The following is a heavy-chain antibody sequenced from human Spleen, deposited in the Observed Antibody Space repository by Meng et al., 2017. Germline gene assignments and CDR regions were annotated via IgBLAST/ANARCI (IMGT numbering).Heavy chain of an antibody. Sequence: VQLVKDGAEVKNPGSSVKVSCKASGYIFTDYAMHWVRQAPGQRLEWMGWINAGNDKTKYSQKFQDRVIITRDTSATTAYMELSSLTSEDTAVYYCARDHAPNLGTYNDFWGQGTLVTVSS. CDR3: ARDHAPNLGTYNDF. CDR1: GYIFTDYA. CDR2: INAGNDKT. V-gene: IGHV1-3*01. J-gene: IGHJ4*02. D-gene: IGHD3-10*01.